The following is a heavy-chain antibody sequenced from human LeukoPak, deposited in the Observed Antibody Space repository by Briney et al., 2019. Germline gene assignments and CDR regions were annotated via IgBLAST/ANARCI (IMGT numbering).Heavy chain of an antibody. D-gene: IGHD3-9*01. CDR1: GYTFTSYG. CDR2: ISGYNGNT. J-gene: IGHJ4*02. CDR3: ARSSRFDWLLYFDS. Sequence: ASVNVSCKASGYTFTSYGINWVRQAPGQGLEWMGWISGYNGNTIYAENGQGRVTMTTDTSTSTAYIELGSLRSDDTAVFYCARSSRFDWLLYFDSWGQGTLVTVSS. V-gene: IGHV1-18*01.